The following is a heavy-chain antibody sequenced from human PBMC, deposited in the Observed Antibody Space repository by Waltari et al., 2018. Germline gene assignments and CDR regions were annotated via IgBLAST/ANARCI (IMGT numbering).Heavy chain of an antibody. J-gene: IGHJ3*02. CDR2: MYYTGGT. D-gene: IGHD4-17*01. Sequence: QLQLQESGPGLVKPSETLSLNCTSSGGSIRSSYNWAWVRQPPGKGLEWVGTMYYTGGTYNNPSLESRLTMSIDTSKNQFSLKLSYVTASDTAFYYCVRPGSTVTPRAFDIWGQGIKVTVSS. CDR3: VRPGSTVTPRAFDI. V-gene: IGHV4-39*01. CDR1: GGSIRSSYN.